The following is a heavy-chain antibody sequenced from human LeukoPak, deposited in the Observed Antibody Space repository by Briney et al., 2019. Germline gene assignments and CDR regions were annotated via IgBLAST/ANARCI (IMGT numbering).Heavy chain of an antibody. D-gene: IGHD6-13*01. CDR2: INPNSGGT. CDR3: ARDHNLELVFDF. CDR1: GYTFTGYY. Sequence: ASVTVSCKASGYTFTGYYMHWVRQAPGQGLEWMGWINPNSGGTNYAQKFRGRVTITWATSISTAYVELSRLTSDATAVYYCARDHNLELVFDFWGQGTLVTVSS. V-gene: IGHV1-2*02. J-gene: IGHJ4*02.